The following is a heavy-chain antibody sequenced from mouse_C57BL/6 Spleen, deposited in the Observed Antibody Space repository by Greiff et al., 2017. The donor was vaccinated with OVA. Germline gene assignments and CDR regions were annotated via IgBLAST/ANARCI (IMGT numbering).Heavy chain of an antibody. D-gene: IGHD1-1*01. J-gene: IGHJ3*01. V-gene: IGHV6-6*01. Sequence: EVMLVESGGGLVQPGGSMKLSCAASGFTFSDAWMDWVRQSPEKGLEWVAEIRNKANNHATYYAESVKGRFTISRDDSKSSVYLQMNSLRAEDTGIYYCTRDGSSYEFAYWGQGTLVTVSA. CDR3: TRDGSSYEFAY. CDR2: IRNKANNHAT. CDR1: GFTFSDAW.